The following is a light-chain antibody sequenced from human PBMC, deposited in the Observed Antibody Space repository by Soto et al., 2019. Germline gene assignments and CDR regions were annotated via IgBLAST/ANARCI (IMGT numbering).Light chain of an antibody. J-gene: IGLJ1*01. CDR1: SSDVGGYKY. V-gene: IGLV2-14*01. CDR2: EVS. CDR3: SSYTGNSIRV. Sequence: QSALAQPASVSGSPGQSITISCTGASSDVGGYKYVSWHQQHPGRVPKLIIYEVSNRPSGVSYRFSGSKSGNTASLTISGLQPEDEADYYCSSYTGNSIRVFGTGTKVTVL.